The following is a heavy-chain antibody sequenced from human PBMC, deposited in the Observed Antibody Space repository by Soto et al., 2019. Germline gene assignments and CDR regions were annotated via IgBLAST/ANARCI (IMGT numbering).Heavy chain of an antibody. CDR1: GLTFTSYG. J-gene: IGHJ4*02. Sequence: WGSLRLSCAASGLTFTSYGMAWVRQAPGKGLEWVSTISGSGGITFYADSVKGRFTFSRDNSRDTLYLQMNSLRAEDTAVYYCAKGGSAYCTGGSCYHPSDYRGQGPLVTVSS. CDR3: AKGGSAYCTGGSCYHPSDY. V-gene: IGHV3-23*01. D-gene: IGHD2-15*01. CDR2: ISGSGGIT.